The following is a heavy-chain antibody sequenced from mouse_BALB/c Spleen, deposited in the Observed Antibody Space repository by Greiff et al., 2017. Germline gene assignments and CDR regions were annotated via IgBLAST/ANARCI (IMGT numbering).Heavy chain of an antibody. D-gene: IGHD2-4*01. CDR2: ISSGSSTI. J-gene: IGHJ4*01. CDR3: ARERDYDVAMDY. V-gene: IGHV5-17*02. Sequence: EVKLMESGGGLVQPGGSRKLSCAASGFTFSSFGMHWVRQAPEKGLEWVAYISSGSSTIYYADTVKGRFTISRDNPKNTLFLQMTSLRSEDTAMYYCARERDYDVAMDYWGQGTSVTVSS. CDR1: GFTFSSFG.